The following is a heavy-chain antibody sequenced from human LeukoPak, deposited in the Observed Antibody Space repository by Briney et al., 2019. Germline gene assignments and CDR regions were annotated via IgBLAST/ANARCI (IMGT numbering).Heavy chain of an antibody. V-gene: IGHV1-18*01. CDR3: ARDGPDFWSGYYDY. J-gene: IGHJ4*02. CDR1: GYTFTSYG. CDR2: ISAYNGNT. Sequence: ASVKVSFKASGYTFTSYGISWVRQAPGQGLEWMGWISAYNGNTNYAQKLQGRVTMTTDTSTSTAYMELRSLRSDDTAVYYCARDGPDFWSGYYDYWGQGTLVTVSS. D-gene: IGHD3-3*01.